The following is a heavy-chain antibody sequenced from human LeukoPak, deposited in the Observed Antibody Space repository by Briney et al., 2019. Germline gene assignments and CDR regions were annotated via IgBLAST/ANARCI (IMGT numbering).Heavy chain of an antibody. J-gene: IGHJ4*02. CDR3: AREYILTAYYGDY. V-gene: IGHV1-2*02. Sequence: ASVKVSCKASGYPFSGYYMHWVRQAPGQGFEWMGWINPNSGDTKYAEKFQGRVTMTRDTSISTAYMELSRLRSDDTAVYYCAREYILTAYYGDYWGQGTLVTVSS. CDR2: INPNSGDT. CDR1: GYPFSGYY. D-gene: IGHD3-9*01.